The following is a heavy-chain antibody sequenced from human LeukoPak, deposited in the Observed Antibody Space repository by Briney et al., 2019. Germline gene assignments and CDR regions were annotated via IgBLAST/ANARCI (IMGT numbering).Heavy chain of an antibody. Sequence: ASVKVSCKASGYTFTGYYMHWVRQAPGQGLEWMGWINPNSGGTYYAQKFQGRVTMTRDTSISTAYMELSRLRSDDTAVYYCARDTRPITYYYGSGSYVNAFDIWGQGTMVTVSS. CDR3: ARDTRPITYYYGSGSYVNAFDI. D-gene: IGHD3-10*01. J-gene: IGHJ3*02. CDR1: GYTFTGYY. V-gene: IGHV1-2*02. CDR2: INPNSGGT.